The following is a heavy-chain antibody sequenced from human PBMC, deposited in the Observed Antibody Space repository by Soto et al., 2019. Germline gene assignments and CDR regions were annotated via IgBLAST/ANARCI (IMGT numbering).Heavy chain of an antibody. CDR1: GFTFSDYD. V-gene: IGHV3-13*04. Sequence: HPGDSLRLSCAASGFTFSDYDMHWVRQAPGKGLEWVSRIGTGADTSYSGSVKGRLTISRENAKNSLYLQMNSLRAGDTAVYYCARGGYSGYIFDYWGQGT. J-gene: IGHJ4*02. CDR3: ARGGYSGYIFDY. CDR2: IGTGADT. D-gene: IGHD5-12*01.